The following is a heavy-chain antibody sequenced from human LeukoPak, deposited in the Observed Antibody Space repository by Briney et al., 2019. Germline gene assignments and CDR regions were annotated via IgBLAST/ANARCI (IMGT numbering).Heavy chain of an antibody. CDR2: ISSASNTI. CDR1: GFTFSDYS. Sequence: GGSLRLSCAASGFTFSDYSMNWVRQAPGKGLEWVSYISSASNTIYYADSVKGRFTISRDNAKNSLYLQMNSLRAEDTAVYYCTRGRYGSGNDYWAREPWSPSPQ. V-gene: IGHV3-48*04. CDR3: TRGRYGSGNDY. D-gene: IGHD3-10*01. J-gene: IGHJ4*02.